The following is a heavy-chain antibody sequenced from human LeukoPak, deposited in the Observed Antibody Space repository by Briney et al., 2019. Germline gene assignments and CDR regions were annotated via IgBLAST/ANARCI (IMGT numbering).Heavy chain of an antibody. CDR2: ISGSGGST. J-gene: IGHJ4*02. Sequence: GGSLRLSCAASGFTFSSYVMSWVRQAPGKGLEWVSAISGSGGSTYYADSVKGRFIISRDNSKNTLYLQMNSLRAEDTAVYYCARYTGRYSNSYFDYWGQGTLVTVSS. D-gene: IGHD1-26*01. CDR3: ARYTGRYSNSYFDY. CDR1: GFTFSSYV. V-gene: IGHV3-23*01.